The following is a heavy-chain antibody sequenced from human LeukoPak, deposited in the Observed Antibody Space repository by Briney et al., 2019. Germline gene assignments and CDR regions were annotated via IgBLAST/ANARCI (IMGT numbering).Heavy chain of an antibody. CDR2: VYPGDCDT. J-gene: IGHJ4*02. Sequence: GESLKISCKGSGYSFTSYWIVWVRRMPGKGRVWMGIVYPGDCDTRYSPSFPGQLTISADKPIRPAYLQWSTLKASDTATYYCARPYLSGSDIIDYWGPRTLVTVSS. CDR3: ARPYLSGSDIIDY. D-gene: IGHD5-12*01. V-gene: IGHV5-51*01. CDR1: GYSFTSYW.